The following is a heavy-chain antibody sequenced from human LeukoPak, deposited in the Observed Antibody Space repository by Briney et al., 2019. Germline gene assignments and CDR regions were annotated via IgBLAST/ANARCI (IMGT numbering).Heavy chain of an antibody. Sequence: ASVKVSCKVSGYTLTELSMHWVRQATGQGLEWMGWLDPNRGNTGYAQQFQGRVTMTRITSISTAHMELSRLRSEDTAVYYCATSGYYDGNNYRDYWGQGTLVTVSS. D-gene: IGHD3-22*01. CDR3: ATSGYYDGNNYRDY. V-gene: IGHV1-8*01. J-gene: IGHJ4*02. CDR1: GYTLTELS. CDR2: LDPNRGNT.